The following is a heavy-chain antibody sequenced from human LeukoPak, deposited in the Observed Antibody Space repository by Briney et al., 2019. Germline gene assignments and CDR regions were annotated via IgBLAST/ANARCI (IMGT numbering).Heavy chain of an antibody. Sequence: ASVKVSCKASGYTFTSYYMHWVRQAPGQGLEWMGIINPSGGSTSYAQKFQGRVTMTRGTSTSTVYMELSSLRSEDTAVYYCARDVSDSRYSSSWYLNWFDPWGQGTLVTVSS. CDR3: ARDVSDSRYSSSWYLNWFDP. D-gene: IGHD6-13*01. J-gene: IGHJ5*02. CDR2: INPSGGST. CDR1: GYTFTSYY. V-gene: IGHV1-46*01.